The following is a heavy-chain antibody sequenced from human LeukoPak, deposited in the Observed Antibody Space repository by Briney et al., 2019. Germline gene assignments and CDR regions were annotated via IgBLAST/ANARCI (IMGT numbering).Heavy chain of an antibody. CDR2: ISGGTT. CDR3: AKDTSIGKYCTNGVCSPFDY. CDR1: GFTISTYG. J-gene: IGHJ4*02. V-gene: IGHV3-23*01. D-gene: IGHD2-8*01. Sequence: GGSLRLSCAASGFTISTYGMSWVRQAPGKGLEWVSSISGGTTYYADSVKGRFTISRDNSRNTLYLQMISLRPEDTAVYYCAKDTSIGKYCTNGVCSPFDYWGQGTLVTVSS.